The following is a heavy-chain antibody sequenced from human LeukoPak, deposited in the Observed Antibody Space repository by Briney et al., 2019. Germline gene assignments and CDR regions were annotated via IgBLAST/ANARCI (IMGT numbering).Heavy chain of an antibody. Sequence: GGSLRLSCTASGFTFSDCDMNWFRQAPGKGLEWVSSISYRTSQIYYADSVKGRFTISRDNAKNSLYLQMDSLRAEDTAVYFCGRAFPPLRTAAAGDYWGQGTLVTVSS. D-gene: IGHD6-13*01. CDR2: ISYRTSQI. CDR1: GFTFSDCD. J-gene: IGHJ4*02. CDR3: GRAFPPLRTAAAGDY. V-gene: IGHV3-21*01.